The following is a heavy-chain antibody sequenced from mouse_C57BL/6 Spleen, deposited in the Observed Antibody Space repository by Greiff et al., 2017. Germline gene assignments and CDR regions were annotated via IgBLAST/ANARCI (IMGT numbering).Heavy chain of an antibody. CDR3: AREGYYGSSHWYFDV. CDR2: IDPNSGGT. V-gene: IGHV1-72*01. D-gene: IGHD1-1*01. CDR1: GYTFTSYW. J-gene: IGHJ1*03. Sequence: QVHVKQPGAELVKPGASVKLSCKASGYTFTSYWMHWVKQRPGRGLEWIGRIDPNSGGTKYNEKFKSKATLTVDKPSSTAYMQLSSLTSEDSAVYYCAREGYYGSSHWYFDVWGTGTTVTVSS.